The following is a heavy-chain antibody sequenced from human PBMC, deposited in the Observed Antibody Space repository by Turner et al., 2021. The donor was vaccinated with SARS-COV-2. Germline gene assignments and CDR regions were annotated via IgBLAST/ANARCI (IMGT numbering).Heavy chain of an antibody. Sequence: QVRLQECGAELLKPSGTLGLACASYGASFGGFYWSWIRPPLGQGLEWIAEFEHSGSTNKNPSLKSRVAISVDTSKNQFDLKLSSVTAADTAVYYCARAVNCAGGSCYFDYWGQGTLVTVSS. CDR3: ARAVNCAGGSCYFDY. J-gene: IGHJ4*02. CDR2: FEHSGST. D-gene: IGHD2-15*01. V-gene: IGHV4-34*01. CDR1: GASFGGFY.